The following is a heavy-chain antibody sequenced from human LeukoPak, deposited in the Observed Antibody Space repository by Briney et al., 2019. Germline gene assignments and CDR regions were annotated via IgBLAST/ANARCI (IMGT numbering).Heavy chain of an antibody. D-gene: IGHD3-22*01. CDR1: GGSISSGGYY. J-gene: IGHJ4*02. CDR2: IYYSGST. CDR3: ARVFDSSGYYYVDY. V-gene: IGHV4-31*03. Sequence: SETLSLTCTVSGGSISSGGYYWSWIRQHPGKGLEWIGYIYYSGSTYYNPSLKSRVTISVDTSKNQFSLKLSSVTAADTAVYYCARVFDSSGYYYVDYWGQGTLVTVSS.